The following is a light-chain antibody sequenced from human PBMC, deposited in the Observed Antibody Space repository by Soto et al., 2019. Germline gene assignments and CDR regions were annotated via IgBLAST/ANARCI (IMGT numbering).Light chain of an antibody. CDR3: QKYDGAPLT. Sequence: DIQMTQSPSSLSASMGDRVTITCRASHGIGTFLAWYQQKPGKGPNLLIHGASTLHSGVPSRFSGSGSGTDFTLIISSLQPEDVATYFCQKYDGAPLTFGGGTTVEIK. CDR2: GAS. J-gene: IGKJ4*01. CDR1: HGIGTF. V-gene: IGKV1-27*01.